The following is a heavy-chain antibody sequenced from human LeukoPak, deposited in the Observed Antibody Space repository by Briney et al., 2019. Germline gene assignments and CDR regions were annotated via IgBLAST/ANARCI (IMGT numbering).Heavy chain of an antibody. Sequence: GGSLRLSCAASGFSLNTYSMNWVRQAPGKGLEWVSYISSSSTTIYYADSVKGRFTISRDNAKNSVYLQMNSLRAEETAVYHCAGGGDYYYHMDVWGKGTTVTISS. CDR3: AGGGDYYYHMDV. CDR1: GFSLNTYS. D-gene: IGHD3-16*01. J-gene: IGHJ6*03. CDR2: ISSSSTTI. V-gene: IGHV3-48*04.